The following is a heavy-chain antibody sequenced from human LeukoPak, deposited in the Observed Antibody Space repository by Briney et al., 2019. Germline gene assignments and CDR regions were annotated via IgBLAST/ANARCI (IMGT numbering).Heavy chain of an antibody. CDR3: ARGGPPGYDPFDY. D-gene: IGHD5-12*01. V-gene: IGHV3-53*01. Sequence: GGSLILSCAGSGFALRSNSMSWVRQAPGKGLEWVSVIISGGGTYYADSVKGRFTISRDNSKNTMYLQMNSLRAEDTAVYYCARGGPPGYDPFDYWGQGTLVTVSS. J-gene: IGHJ4*02. CDR2: IISGGGT. CDR1: GFALRSNS.